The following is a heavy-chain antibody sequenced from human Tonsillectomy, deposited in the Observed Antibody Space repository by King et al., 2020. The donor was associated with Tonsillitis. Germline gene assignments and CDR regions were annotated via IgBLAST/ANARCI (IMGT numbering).Heavy chain of an antibody. CDR1: GFTFSRYD. CDR3: ARDQTSYDSSGYYSD. D-gene: IGHD3-22*01. Sequence: VQLVESGGGVVQPGRSLRLSCTVSGFTFSRYDMHGVRQAPGKGLEWVAVISYDGSDKYYVDSVKGRFTISRDNSKNMLYLQMNTLRAEDTAVYYCARDQTSYDSSGYYSDWGQGTMVTVSS. J-gene: IGHJ3*01. V-gene: IGHV3-30*13. CDR2: ISYDGSDK.